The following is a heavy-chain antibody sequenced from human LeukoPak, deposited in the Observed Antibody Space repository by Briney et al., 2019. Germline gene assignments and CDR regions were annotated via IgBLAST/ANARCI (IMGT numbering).Heavy chain of an antibody. V-gene: IGHV4-39*01. CDR3: ARHIVGATELDY. J-gene: IGHJ4*02. Sequence: PSETLSLTCTVSGGSISSGSHYWGWIRQPPGKGLEWIGSIYYSGSTYYNPSLKSRVTISVDTSKNQYSLKLNSVTAADTAVYYCARHIVGATELDYWGQGTLVTVSS. D-gene: IGHD1-26*01. CDR1: GGSISSGSHY. CDR2: IYYSGST.